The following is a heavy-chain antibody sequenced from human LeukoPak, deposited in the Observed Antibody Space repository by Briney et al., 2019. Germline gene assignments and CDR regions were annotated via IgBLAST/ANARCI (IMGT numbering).Heavy chain of an antibody. Sequence: SETLSLTCTVSGGSISSYYWSWLRQPPGKGLEWIGYIYYSGSTNYNPSLKSRVTISVDTSKNQFSLKLSSVTAADTAVYYCARHRPGYYYDSREFDYWGQGTLVTVSS. CDR2: IYYSGST. V-gene: IGHV4-59*08. J-gene: IGHJ4*02. CDR1: GGSISSYY. CDR3: ARHRPGYYYDSREFDY. D-gene: IGHD3-22*01.